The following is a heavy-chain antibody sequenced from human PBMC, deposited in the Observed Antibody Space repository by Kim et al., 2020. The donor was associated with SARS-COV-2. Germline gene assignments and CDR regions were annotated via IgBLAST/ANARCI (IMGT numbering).Heavy chain of an antibody. J-gene: IGHJ4*02. CDR1: GFTFSSYW. CDR3: ARDREQWLGGGRYFDY. V-gene: IGHV3-7*01. Sequence: GGSLRLSCAASGFTFSSYWMSWVRQAPGKGLEWVANIKQDGSEKYYVDSVKGRFTISRDNAKNSLYLQMNSLRAEDTAVYYCARDREQWLGGGRYFDYWGQGTLVTVSS. CDR2: IKQDGSEK. D-gene: IGHD6-19*01.